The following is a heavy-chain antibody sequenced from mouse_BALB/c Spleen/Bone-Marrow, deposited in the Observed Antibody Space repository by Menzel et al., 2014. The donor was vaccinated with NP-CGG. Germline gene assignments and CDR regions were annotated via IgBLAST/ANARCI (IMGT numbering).Heavy chain of an antibody. CDR3: ARWGITTGFAY. CDR1: GFNIKDTY. D-gene: IGHD2-4*01. J-gene: IGHJ3*01. Sequence: VQLQQSGAELVKPGASVKLSCTASGFNIKDTYMPWVKQRPEQGLARIGMIYPANGNTKYDPKFQGKATITADTPSNTACLQPSSLTSEDTAVYYCARWGITTGFAYWGQGPLGTAAA. CDR2: IYPANGNT. V-gene: IGHV14-3*02.